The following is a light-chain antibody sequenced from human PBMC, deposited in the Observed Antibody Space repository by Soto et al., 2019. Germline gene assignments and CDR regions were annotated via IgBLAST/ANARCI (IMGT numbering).Light chain of an antibody. Sequence: EIVLTQSPGTLSLSPGERATLSCRASQSISSSYLAWYQQKPGQAPRLLIYGASTRATGIPDRFSGSGSGTEFTLTISSLESEDFAVYYCQHYGSSPRTFGQGTKVEIK. CDR2: GAS. V-gene: IGKV3-20*01. J-gene: IGKJ1*01. CDR1: QSISSSY. CDR3: QHYGSSPRT.